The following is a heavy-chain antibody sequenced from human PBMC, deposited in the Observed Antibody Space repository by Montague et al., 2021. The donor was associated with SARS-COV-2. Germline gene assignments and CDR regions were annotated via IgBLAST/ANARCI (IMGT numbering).Heavy chain of an antibody. CDR2: ISSSGGGSTK. D-gene: IGHD2-21*01. V-gene: IGHV3-48*03. CDR1: GFIFSSYE. CDR3: ARDRDWDDWCGMDV. Sequence: SRSLSCDASGFIFSSYEMNWVRQAPGKGLEWISYISSSGGGSTKHYTDSVKGRFTISRDNAKNSPYLQMNSLRVEDTAIYYCARDRDWDDWCGMDVWGQGTTVTVSS. J-gene: IGHJ6*02.